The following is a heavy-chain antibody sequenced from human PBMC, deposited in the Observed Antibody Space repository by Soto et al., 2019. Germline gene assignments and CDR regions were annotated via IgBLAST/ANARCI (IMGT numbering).Heavy chain of an antibody. CDR1: GFTFSGDW. J-gene: IGHJ5*02. CDR3: GRDRAAAGIS. V-gene: IGHV3-74*01. Sequence: GGSLRLSCAASGFTFSGDWMHWVRQAPGKGLVWVSRINTDGTITNYADSVKGRFTISRDNTKNTLYLQMNSLRAEDTASYYCGRDRAAAGISWGQGTLVTVSS. D-gene: IGHD6-13*01. CDR2: INTDGTIT.